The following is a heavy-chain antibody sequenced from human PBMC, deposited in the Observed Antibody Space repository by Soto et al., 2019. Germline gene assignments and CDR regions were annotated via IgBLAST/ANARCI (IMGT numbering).Heavy chain of an antibody. J-gene: IGHJ4*02. CDR1: GFTLSTYA. CDR3: ARSSSGWYFDY. CDR2: ITGSGGST. D-gene: IGHD6-19*01. Sequence: GGSLRLSCVASGFTLSTYAMSWVRQAPGKGLEWVSGITGSGGSTYYADSVKGRFTISRDNSRSTVSLHMNSLRAEDTAVYYCARSSSGWYFDYWGQGT. V-gene: IGHV3-23*01.